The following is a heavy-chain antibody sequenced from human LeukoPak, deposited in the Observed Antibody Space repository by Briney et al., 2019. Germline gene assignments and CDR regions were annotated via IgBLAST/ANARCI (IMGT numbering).Heavy chain of an antibody. CDR3: ARDPTADYGGWFDP. J-gene: IGHJ5*02. CDR2: ISSSGSTI. Sequence: GGSLRLFCTASGFTFSDYYMSCIRHAPGKGLACVSYISSSGSTIYYADSVKGRFTISRDNAKNSLYLQMNSLRAEDTAVYYCARDPTADYGGWFDPWGQGTLVTVSS. V-gene: IGHV3-11*01. D-gene: IGHD4-23*01. CDR1: GFTFSDYY.